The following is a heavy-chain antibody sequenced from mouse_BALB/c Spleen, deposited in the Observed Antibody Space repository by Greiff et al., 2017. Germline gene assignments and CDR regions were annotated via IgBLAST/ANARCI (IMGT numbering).Heavy chain of an antibody. V-gene: IGHV8-12*01. CDR2: IYWDDDK. CDR3: ARREGEDYAMDY. J-gene: IGHJ4*01. Sequence: QVQLKQSGPGILQPSQTLSLTCSFSGFSLSTSGMGVSWIRQPSGKGLEWLAHIYWDDDKRYNPSLKSRLTISKDTSRNQVFLKITSVDTADTATYYCARREGEDYAMDYWGQGTSVTVSS. CDR1: GFSLSTSGMG.